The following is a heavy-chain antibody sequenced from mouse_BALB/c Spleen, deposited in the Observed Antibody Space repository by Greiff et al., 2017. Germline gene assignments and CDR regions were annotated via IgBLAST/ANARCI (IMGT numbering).Heavy chain of an antibody. V-gene: IGHV1S127*01. CDR1: GYTFTSYW. J-gene: IGHJ4*01. CDR3: TYGDSYAMDY. D-gene: IGHD1-1*01. CDR2: IDPSDSYT. Sequence: VQLQQSGAELVKPGASVKMSCKASGYTFTSYWMHWVKQRPGQGLEWIGVIDPSDSYTSYNQKFKGKATLTVDTSSSTAYMQLSSLTSEDSAVYYGTYGDSYAMDYWGQGTSVTVSS.